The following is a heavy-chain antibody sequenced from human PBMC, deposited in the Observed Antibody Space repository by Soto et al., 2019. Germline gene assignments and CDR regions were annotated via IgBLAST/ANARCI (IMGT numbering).Heavy chain of an antibody. V-gene: IGHV4-59*11. CDR2: IYFSVST. CDR1: GAFSNSQY. J-gene: IGHJ6*02. Sequence: XATLALTFSVSGAFSNSQYLSWIRQPPGKGLEWIGYIYFSVSTNYNPSLNSRVTISVDTSKNQFSLKVSSVTAADTAVYYCERELSWGMDVWGQGTTVIVSS. CDR3: ERELSWGMDV.